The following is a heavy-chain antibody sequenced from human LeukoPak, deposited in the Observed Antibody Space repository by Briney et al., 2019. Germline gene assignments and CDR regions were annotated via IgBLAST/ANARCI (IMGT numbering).Heavy chain of an antibody. D-gene: IGHD6-19*01. CDR2: IGTAGDT. CDR3: ARDQWLANYNYGMDV. Sequence: GGSLRLSCAASGFTFSSYDMHWVRQATGKGLEWVSAIGTAGDTYYPGSVKARFTISRENAKNSLYLQMNSLRAGDTAVYYCARDQWLANYNYGMDVWGQGTTVTVSS. J-gene: IGHJ6*02. V-gene: IGHV3-13*01. CDR1: GFTFSSYD.